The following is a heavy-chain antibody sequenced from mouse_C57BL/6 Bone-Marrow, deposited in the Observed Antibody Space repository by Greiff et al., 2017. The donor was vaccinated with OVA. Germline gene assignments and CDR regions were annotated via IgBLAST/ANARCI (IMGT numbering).Heavy chain of an antibody. J-gene: IGHJ1*03. CDR1: GYSFTSYY. D-gene: IGHD1-1*01. CDR3: ATAERGGSSSLRYFDV. Sequence: VKLMESGPELVKPGASVKISCKASGYSFTSYYIHWVKQRPGQGLEWIGWIYPGSGNTKYNEKFKGKATLTADTSSSTAYMQLSSLTSEDSAVYYCATAERGGSSSLRYFDVWGTGTTVTVSS. CDR2: IYPGSGNT. V-gene: IGHV1-66*01.